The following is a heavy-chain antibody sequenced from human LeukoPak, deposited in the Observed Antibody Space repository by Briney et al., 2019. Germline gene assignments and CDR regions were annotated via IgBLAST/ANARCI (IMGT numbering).Heavy chain of an antibody. CDR2: ISSSSDHI. J-gene: IGHJ4*02. D-gene: IGHD5-18*01. V-gene: IGHV3-23*01. CDR1: GFTFNSHA. CDR3: ANFVDTSMGGNDY. Sequence: PGGSLRLSCAASGFTFNSHAMSWVRQAPGKGLEWVSAISSSSDHIYYADSVQGRFTISRDNSKNTLYLQMNSLRAEDTALYYCANFVDTSMGGNDYWGQGTLVTVSS.